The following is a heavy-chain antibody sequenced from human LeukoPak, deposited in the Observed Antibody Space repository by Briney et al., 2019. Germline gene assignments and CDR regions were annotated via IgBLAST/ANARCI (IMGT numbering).Heavy chain of an antibody. V-gene: IGHV1-2*02. Sequence: GASVTVSFTASGYTFTGYYMHWVRQAPGQGLEWMGWINPNSGGTNYAQKFQGRVTMTRDTSISTAYMELSRLRSDDTAVYYCARDPIAVAGPYFDYWGQGTLVTVSS. J-gene: IGHJ4*02. CDR3: ARDPIAVAGPYFDY. CDR1: GYTFTGYY. CDR2: INPNSGGT. D-gene: IGHD6-19*01.